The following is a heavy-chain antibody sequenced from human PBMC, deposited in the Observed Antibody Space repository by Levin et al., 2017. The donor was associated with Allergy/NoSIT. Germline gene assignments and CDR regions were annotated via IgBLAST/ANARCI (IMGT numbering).Heavy chain of an antibody. Sequence: ASVKVSCKASGYTFTSYGISWVRQAPGQGLEWMGWISAYNGNTNYAQKLQGRVTMTTDTSTSTAYMELRSLRSDDTAVYYCARDGRLVIIGVANYYYYGMDGWGQGTTVTVSS. CDR2: ISAYNGNT. D-gene: IGHD3-9*01. CDR3: ARDGRLVIIGVANYYYYGMDG. J-gene: IGHJ6*02. CDR1: GYTFTSYG. V-gene: IGHV1-18*01.